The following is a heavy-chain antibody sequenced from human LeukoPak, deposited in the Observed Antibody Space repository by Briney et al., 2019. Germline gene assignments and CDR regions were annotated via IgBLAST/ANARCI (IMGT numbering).Heavy chain of an antibody. V-gene: IGHV3-9*03. J-gene: IGHJ3*02. D-gene: IGHD3-3*01. CDR1: GFTFDDYA. Sequence: GGSLRLSCAASGFTFDDYAMHWVRQAPGKGLEWVSGISWNSGSIGYADSVKGRFTISRDNAKNSLYLQMNSLRAEDMALYYCAKDIWDFWGGYPMGAAFDIWGQGTMVTVSS. CDR2: ISWNSGSI. CDR3: AKDIWDFWGGYPMGAAFDI.